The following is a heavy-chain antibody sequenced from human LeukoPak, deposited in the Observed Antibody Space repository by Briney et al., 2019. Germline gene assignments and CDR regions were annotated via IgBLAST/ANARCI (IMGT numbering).Heavy chain of an antibody. V-gene: IGHV3-7*01. J-gene: IGHJ6*03. CDR2: IKQDGSEK. Sequence: PGGSLRLSCAASGFTFSSYWMSWVRQAPGKGLEWVANIKQDGSEKYYVDSVKGRFTISRDNAKNSLYLQMNSLRAEDTAMYYCARVSSKTMVRALITKKNYYYHYMDVWGKGTTVTISS. CDR3: ARVSSKTMVRALITKKNYYYHYMDV. D-gene: IGHD3-10*01. CDR1: GFTFSSYW.